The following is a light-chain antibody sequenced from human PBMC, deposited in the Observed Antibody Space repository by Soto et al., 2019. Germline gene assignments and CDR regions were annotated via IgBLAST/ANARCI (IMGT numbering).Light chain of an antibody. CDR3: CSYAGSYV. CDR1: SSDVGGYNY. J-gene: IGLJ1*01. V-gene: IGLV2-11*01. CDR2: DVS. Sequence: QSALTQPRSVSRSPGQSVTISCTGTSSDVGGYNYVSWYQQHPGKAPKLMIYDVSKRPSGVPDRFSGSKSGNTASLTISGLQAEDEADYYCCSYAGSYVFGTGTKVTV.